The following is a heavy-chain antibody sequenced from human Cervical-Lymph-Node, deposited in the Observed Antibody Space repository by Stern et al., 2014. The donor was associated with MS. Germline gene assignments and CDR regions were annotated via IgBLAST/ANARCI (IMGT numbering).Heavy chain of an antibody. J-gene: IGHJ4*02. CDR1: GGSVSTYNYY. CDR2: IYASGNT. CDR3: ATSGGRRGDFRDY. D-gene: IGHD4-17*01. Sequence: QLQLQESGPGLVKPSQTLSLTCTVSGGSVSTYNYYWTWIRQPAGKGLEWIGRIYASGNTNYNPSLKGPVTILLDTSRNPFSLKLTSVTAADTAVYYCATSGGRRGDFRDYWGQGTLVTVSS. V-gene: IGHV4-61*02.